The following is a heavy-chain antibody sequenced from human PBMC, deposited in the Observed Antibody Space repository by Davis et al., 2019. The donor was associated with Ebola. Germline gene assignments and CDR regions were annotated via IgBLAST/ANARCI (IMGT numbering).Heavy chain of an antibody. CDR3: ASALSSSPFYS. Sequence: AASVKVSCKASGYTFTNYYMHWVRQAPGQGLEWMGMINPNDGRTNYAQNFQGRLTMTRDTSTSTVYMEMIGLRSEDTAVYFCASALSSSPFYSWGQGTLVTVSS. V-gene: IGHV1-46*03. CDR2: INPNDGRT. CDR1: GYTFTNYY. J-gene: IGHJ4*02. D-gene: IGHD6-13*01.